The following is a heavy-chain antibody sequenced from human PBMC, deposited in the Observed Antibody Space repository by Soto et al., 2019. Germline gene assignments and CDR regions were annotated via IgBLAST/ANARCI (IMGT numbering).Heavy chain of an antibody. J-gene: IGHJ4*02. V-gene: IGHV3-74*01. CDR1: GFTFSSHW. D-gene: IGHD6-13*01. CDR3: ARDVLVISAH. Sequence: EVQLVESGGGLVQPGGSLRLSCAASGFTFSSHWMHWVRQAPGKGLMWVARIKTDGSIISYADSVEGRFTISRDNAKNTLYLQMNSLRVEDTAMYYCARDVLVISAHGGRGTLVTVSS. CDR2: IKTDGSII.